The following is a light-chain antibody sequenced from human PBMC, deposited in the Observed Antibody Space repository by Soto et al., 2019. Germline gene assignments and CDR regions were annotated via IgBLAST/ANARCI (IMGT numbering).Light chain of an antibody. J-gene: IGLJ2*01. CDR1: SSDVGAHNY. CDR2: EVN. CDR3: ISYAGTAYVA. V-gene: IGLV2-8*01. Sequence: QSVLTQPPSASGSPGQSVTISCTGTSSDVGAHNYVSWYQQHPGKAPKLMIYEVNKRPSGVPDRVSGSKSGNTASLTVSGLHADDEADYYCISYAGTAYVAIGGGTKLTVL.